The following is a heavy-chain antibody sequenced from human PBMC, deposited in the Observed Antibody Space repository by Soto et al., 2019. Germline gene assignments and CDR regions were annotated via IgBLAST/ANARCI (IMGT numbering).Heavy chain of an antibody. CDR1: GFSFRNYG. J-gene: IGHJ4*02. CDR2: ISWHSGTI. Sequence: GGSLRLSCAASGFSFRNYGRHWVRRVPGKGLEWVSGISWHSGTIGYADSVRGRFTISRDNAKNSLYLQMNSLRPEDTALYYCVKEKLYSNYEYYFDSWGQGTLVTVSS. D-gene: IGHD4-4*01. CDR3: VKEKLYSNYEYYFDS. V-gene: IGHV3-9*01.